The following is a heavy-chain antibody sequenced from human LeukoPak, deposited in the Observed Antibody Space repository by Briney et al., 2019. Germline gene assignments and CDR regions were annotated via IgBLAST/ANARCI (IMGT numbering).Heavy chain of an antibody. CDR3: TREVWGSTFPDY. Sequence: SETLSLTCSVSGYSISSGYFWGWVRQPPGKGPEWIATTHHSGATYYNPSLKSRVTLSVDTSKNQVSLKMTSVTAADTAVYYCTREVWGSTFPDYWGQGTLVTVSS. D-gene: IGHD7-27*01. J-gene: IGHJ4*02. CDR1: GYSISSGYF. V-gene: IGHV4-38-2*02. CDR2: THHSGAT.